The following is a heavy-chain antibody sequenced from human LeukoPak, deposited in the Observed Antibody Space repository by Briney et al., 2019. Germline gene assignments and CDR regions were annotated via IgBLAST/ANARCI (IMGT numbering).Heavy chain of an antibody. Sequence: PSETLSLTCGVSGGSISNYYWNWIRQPPGKGLEWVGHISYSGGTKYNPSLQSRVTISIDTSKNQFSLNLSSVTAADTAVYYCARRVIMSAAGVPDTRLDPWGQGILVTVSS. V-gene: IGHV4-59*08. CDR3: ARRVIMSAAGVPDTRLDP. J-gene: IGHJ5*02. CDR1: GGSISNYY. D-gene: IGHD2-8*01. CDR2: ISYSGGT.